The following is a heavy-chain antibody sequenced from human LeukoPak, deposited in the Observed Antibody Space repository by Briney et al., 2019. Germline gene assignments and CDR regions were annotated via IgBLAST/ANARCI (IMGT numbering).Heavy chain of an antibody. V-gene: IGHV4-34*01. CDR3: AREGVQLERRAYLVGGWFDP. CDR2: INHSGST. Sequence: SETLSLTCAVYGGSFSGYYWSWIRQPPGKGLEWIGEINHSGSTNYNPSLKSRVTISVDTSKNQFSLKLSSVTAADTAVYYCAREGVQLERRAYLVGGWFDPWGQGTLVTVSS. D-gene: IGHD1-1*01. CDR1: GGSFSGYY. J-gene: IGHJ5*02.